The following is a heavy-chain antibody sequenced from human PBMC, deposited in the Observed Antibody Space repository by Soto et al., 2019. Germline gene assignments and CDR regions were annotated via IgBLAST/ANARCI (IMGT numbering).Heavy chain of an antibody. CDR1: GFTFSSYG. Sequence: PGGSLRLSCAASGFTFSSYGMHLVRQAPGKGLEWVAVISYDGSNKYYADSVKGRFTISRDNSKNTLYLQMNSLRAEDTAVYYCAKTVVVAASYYYYYYGMDVWGQGTTVTVSS. CDR2: ISYDGSNK. V-gene: IGHV3-30*18. D-gene: IGHD2-15*01. J-gene: IGHJ6*02. CDR3: AKTVVVAASYYYYYYGMDV.